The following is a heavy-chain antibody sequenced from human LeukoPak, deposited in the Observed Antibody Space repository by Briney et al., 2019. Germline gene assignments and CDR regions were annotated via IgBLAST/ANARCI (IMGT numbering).Heavy chain of an antibody. CDR1: RFTFSDYW. Sequence: GGSLRLSCAASRFTFSDYWMSWVRQAPGKGLEWVANIKQDGSEKYYVDSVKGRCTISRDNAKNSLHLQMNSLRAEDTAVYYCARDPSAFDIWGQGTMVTVSS. V-gene: IGHV3-7*05. CDR2: IKQDGSEK. CDR3: ARDPSAFDI. J-gene: IGHJ3*02.